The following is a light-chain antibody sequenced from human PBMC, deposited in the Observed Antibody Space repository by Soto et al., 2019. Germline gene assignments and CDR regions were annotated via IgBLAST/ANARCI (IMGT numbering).Light chain of an antibody. CDR2: DVS. CDR3: SSYAGRNNFV. Sequence: QSALTQPPSASGSPGQSVTISCTGTSSDVGAYNYVSWYQQHPGKAPKLMIYDVSKRPSWVPDRFSGSKSGNTASLTVSGLQAEDEADYYCSSYAGRNNFVFGGGTKLTVL. J-gene: IGLJ2*01. CDR1: SSDVGAYNY. V-gene: IGLV2-8*01.